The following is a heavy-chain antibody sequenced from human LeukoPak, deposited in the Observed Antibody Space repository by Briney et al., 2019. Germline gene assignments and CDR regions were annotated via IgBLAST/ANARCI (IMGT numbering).Heavy chain of an antibody. Sequence: GGSLRLSCAASGFTFSSYGMHWVRQAPGKGLEWVAAISYDGSNKYYADSVKGRFTISRDNSKNTLYLQMNSLRAEDAAGYYCARVNSNNFDFWGQGILVTVSS. D-gene: IGHD4-11*01. J-gene: IGHJ4*02. CDR2: ISYDGSNK. CDR1: GFTFSSYG. V-gene: IGHV3-30*03. CDR3: ARVNSNNFDF.